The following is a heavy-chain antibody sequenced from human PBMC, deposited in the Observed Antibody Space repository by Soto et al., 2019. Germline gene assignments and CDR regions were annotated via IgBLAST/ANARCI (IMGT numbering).Heavy chain of an antibody. J-gene: IGHJ6*02. D-gene: IGHD3-16*01. Sequence: QMQLVQSGPEVKKPGTSVKVSCKASGFTFTSSAVQWVRQARGQRLEWIGWIVVGSGSTNYAQKFQERVTITRDMSTSTAYMELSSLRSEDTAVYYCAADLGDYVWGSYRSMDVWGQGTTVTVSS. CDR1: GFTFTSSA. CDR3: AADLGDYVWGSYRSMDV. V-gene: IGHV1-58*01. CDR2: IVVGSGST.